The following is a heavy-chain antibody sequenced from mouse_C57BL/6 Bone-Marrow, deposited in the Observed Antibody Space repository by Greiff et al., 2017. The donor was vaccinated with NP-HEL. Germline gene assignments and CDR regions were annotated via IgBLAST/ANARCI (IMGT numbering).Heavy chain of an antibody. CDR2: IRSKSNNYAT. D-gene: IGHD2-4*01. J-gene: IGHJ3*01. CDR3: VRHIYYDYARGRAWFAY. Sequence: EVQGVESGGGLVQPKGSLKLSCAASGFSFNTYAMNWVRQAPGKGLEWVARIRSKSNNYATYYADSVKDRFTISRDDSESMLYLQMNNLKTEDTAMYYWVRHIYYDYARGRAWFAYWGQGTLVTVSA. CDR1: GFSFNTYA. V-gene: IGHV10-1*01.